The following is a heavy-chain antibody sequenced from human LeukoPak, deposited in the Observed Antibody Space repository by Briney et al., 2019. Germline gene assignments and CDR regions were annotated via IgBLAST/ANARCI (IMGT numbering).Heavy chain of an antibody. V-gene: IGHV4-34*01. D-gene: IGHD4-11*01. J-gene: IGHJ6*02. CDR1: GGSFSGYY. Sequence: PSETLSLTCAVYGGSFSGYYWSWIRQPPGKGLEWIGEINHSGSTSYNPSLKSRVTISVDTSKNQFSLKLSSVTAADTAVYYCARVQWYPYSNYYYGMDVWGQGTTVTVSS. CDR2: INHSGST. CDR3: ARVQWYPYSNYYYGMDV.